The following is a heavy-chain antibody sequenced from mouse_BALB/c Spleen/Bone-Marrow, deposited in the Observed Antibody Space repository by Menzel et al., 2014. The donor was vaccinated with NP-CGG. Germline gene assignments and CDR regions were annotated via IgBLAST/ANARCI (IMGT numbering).Heavy chain of an antibody. Sequence: EVQLQQSGPGLVKPSQSLSLTCTVTGYSITSDYAWNWIRQFPGNKLEWMGYISYSGSTSYNPSLKSRISITRDTSKNQFFLQLNSVTTEDTATYYCARTLYDYYAMDYWGQGTSVTVSS. CDR1: GYSITSDYA. D-gene: IGHD2-3*01. V-gene: IGHV3-2*02. CDR2: ISYSGST. J-gene: IGHJ4*01. CDR3: ARTLYDYYAMDY.